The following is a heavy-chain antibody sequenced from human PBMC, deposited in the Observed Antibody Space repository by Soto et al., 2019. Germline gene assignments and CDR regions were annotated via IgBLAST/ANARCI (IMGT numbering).Heavy chain of an antibody. V-gene: IGHV2-5*02. CDR3: IQSRCGGDCLQSYASHYYYGMDV. CDR1: GFSLSTSGVG. D-gene: IGHD2-21*02. J-gene: IGHJ6*02. CDR2: IYWDDDK. Sequence: QITLKESGPTLVKPTQTLTLTCTFSGFSLSTSGVGVGWIRQPPGKALEWLALIYWDDDKRYSPALRSRLTINKDTSKNQVVHTMTNRDPGDTATYYCIQSRCGGDCLQSYASHYYYGMDVWGQGTTVTVSS.